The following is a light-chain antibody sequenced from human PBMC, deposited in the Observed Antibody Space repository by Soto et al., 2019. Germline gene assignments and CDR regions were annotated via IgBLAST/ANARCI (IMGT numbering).Light chain of an antibody. Sequence: QSVLTQPASVSLSPGQSITISCTGTSSDVGGYNYVSWYQQHPGKAPKLMIYEVSNRPSGVSNRFSGSKSGNTASLTISGLQAEDEADYYCSSYTSSSTLGYVFGTGTKVTVL. CDR3: SSYTSSSTLGYV. J-gene: IGLJ1*01. CDR1: SSDVGGYNY. V-gene: IGLV2-14*01. CDR2: EVS.